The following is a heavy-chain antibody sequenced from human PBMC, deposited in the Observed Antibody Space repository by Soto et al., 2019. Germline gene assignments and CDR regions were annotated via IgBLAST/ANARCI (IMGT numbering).Heavy chain of an antibody. V-gene: IGHV4-61*01. CDR2: IYKSVDT. D-gene: IGHD2-21*02. Sequence: SETLSLTCTVSGGSVNSGSYYWSWIRQPPGKGLEWIGYIYKSVDTNYSPSLKSRVTISLDTANNQFSLKLRSVTAADTAVYYCARGATVVTAYWGEGTLVTVS. J-gene: IGHJ4*01. CDR1: GGSVNSGSYY. CDR3: ARGATVVTAY.